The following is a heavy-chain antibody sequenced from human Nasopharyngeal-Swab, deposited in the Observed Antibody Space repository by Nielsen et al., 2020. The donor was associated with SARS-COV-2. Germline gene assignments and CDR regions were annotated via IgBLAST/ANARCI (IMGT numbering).Heavy chain of an antibody. J-gene: IGHJ3*02. CDR2: ISSSSSTI. V-gene: IGHV3-48*02. D-gene: IGHD3-3*01. Sequence: WIRQPPGKGLEWVSYISSSSSTIYYADSVEGRFTISRDNAKNSLYLQMNSLRDEDTAVYYCARDGYYDFWSGYPDAFDIWGQGTMVTVSS. CDR3: ARDGYYDFWSGYPDAFDI.